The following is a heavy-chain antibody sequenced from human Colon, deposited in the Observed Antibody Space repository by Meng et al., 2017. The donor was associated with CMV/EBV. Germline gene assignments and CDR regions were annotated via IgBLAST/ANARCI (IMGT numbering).Heavy chain of an antibody. J-gene: IGHJ3*02. V-gene: IGHV3-23*01. CDR2: ISSGALGT. CDR1: GFTFNTHA. D-gene: IGHD1-1*01. CDR3: AKELVGQVQREQERGAFDI. Sequence: GESLKISCAASGFTFNTHAMSWVRQAPGRGLEWVSAISSGALGTYYADSVRGRFTISRDNSKNMLYLQMSSLRAEDTALYYCAKELVGQVQREQERGAFDIWGQGTMVTVSS.